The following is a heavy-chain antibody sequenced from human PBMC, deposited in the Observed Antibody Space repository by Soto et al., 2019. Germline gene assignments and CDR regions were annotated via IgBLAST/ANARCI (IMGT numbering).Heavy chain of an antibody. CDR1: GASINSNVHY. V-gene: IGHV4-39*01. J-gene: IGHJ4*02. Sequence: PSETLSLTCTVSGASINSNVHYWGWVRQSPGKGLEWIASVLYTGSPYHNPSLESRVSISVDTSDNQFSLKVTSVTAADTGIYYCARHPFGGYAFDSWGQGTLVTVSS. D-gene: IGHD3-16*01. CDR2: VLYTGSP. CDR3: ARHPFGGYAFDS.